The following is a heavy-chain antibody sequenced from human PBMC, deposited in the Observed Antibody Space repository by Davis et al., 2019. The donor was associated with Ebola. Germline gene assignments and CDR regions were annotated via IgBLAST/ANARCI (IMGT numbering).Heavy chain of an antibody. V-gene: IGHV4-4*07. CDR1: GGSISSYY. D-gene: IGHD2-15*01. CDR3: AREKDYYYHGLDV. J-gene: IGHJ6*02. Sequence: PSETLSLTCTVSGGSISSYYWSWIRQPAGKGLEWIGRIYTTGSTNYNPSLKSRVTMSVDTSKNQFSLKLSSVTAADPAVYYCAREKDYYYHGLDVWGQGTTVTVSS. CDR2: IYTTGST.